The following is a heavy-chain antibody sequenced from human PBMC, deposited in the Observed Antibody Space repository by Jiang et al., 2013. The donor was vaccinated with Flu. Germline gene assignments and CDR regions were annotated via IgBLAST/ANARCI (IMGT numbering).Heavy chain of an antibody. CDR2: INTGNGNT. D-gene: IGHD2/OR15-2a*01. Sequence: QLVESGAEVKKPGASVKISCKASEYTFTNYAIHWVRQAPGQKLEWMGWINTGNGNTKYSQKFQGRVTITRDTSASTAYMELSSLISEDTAVYYCARRLSRHFDYWGQGTLVTVSS. CDR1: EYTFTNYA. V-gene: IGHV1-3*04. CDR3: ARRLSRHFDY. J-gene: IGHJ4*02.